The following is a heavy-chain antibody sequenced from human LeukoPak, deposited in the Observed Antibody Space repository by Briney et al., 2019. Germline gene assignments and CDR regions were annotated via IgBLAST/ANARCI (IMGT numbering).Heavy chain of an antibody. CDR2: ISPDGDFK. J-gene: IGHJ4*02. CDR1: GFTFRSSW. Sequence: GGSLRLSCAASGFTFRSSWMHWVRQVPGKGLVWVSHISPDGDFKDYADSVRGRFIISRDNAKNTLFLQMNRLRAEDTALYFCARDLSFSPDYWGQGTLVTVSS. CDR3: ARDLSFSPDY. V-gene: IGHV3-74*01.